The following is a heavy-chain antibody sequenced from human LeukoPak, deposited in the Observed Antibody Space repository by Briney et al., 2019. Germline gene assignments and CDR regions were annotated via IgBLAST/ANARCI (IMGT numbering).Heavy chain of an antibody. D-gene: IGHD2-2*01. CDR3: ARVYQSAEYYFDY. CDR1: GGSIDSYY. J-gene: IGHJ4*02. V-gene: IGHV4-59*01. CDR2: IYYTGST. Sequence: SETLSLTCTVSGGSIDSYYWSWIRQPQGKGLGWIGYIYYTGSTEYHPSLKSRVTISLDTSKNQFSLKLTSVTAADTAVYYCARVYQSAEYYFDYWGQGNLVSVSS.